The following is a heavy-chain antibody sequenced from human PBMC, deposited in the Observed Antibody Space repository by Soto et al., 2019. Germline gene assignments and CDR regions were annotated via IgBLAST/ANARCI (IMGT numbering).Heavy chain of an antibody. CDR2: IIPISDTT. V-gene: IGHV1-69*01. J-gene: IGHJ6*02. D-gene: IGHD2-2*01. Sequence: QVQLVQSGAEVKKPGSSVKVSCKASGGTFSSYAISWVRQAPGRGLEWMGGIIPISDTTNYAQKFHGRVTITADESTSTAYMELSSLRSEDTAVYYCARSQGSSTSLEIYYYYYYGMDVWGQGTTVTVSS. CDR3: ARSQGSSTSLEIYYYYYYGMDV. CDR1: GGTFSSYA.